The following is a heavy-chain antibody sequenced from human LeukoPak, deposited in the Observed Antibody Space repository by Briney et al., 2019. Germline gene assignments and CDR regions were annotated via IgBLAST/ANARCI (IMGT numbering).Heavy chain of an antibody. D-gene: IGHD3-9*01. V-gene: IGHV1-2*02. Sequence: GASVKVSCKASGYTFTGYYMHWVGQAPGQGLEWMGWINPNSGGTNYAQKFQGRVTMTRDTSISTAYMELSRLRSDDTAVYYCARDYDILTGYYSSDLYFDYWGQGTLVTVSS. CDR1: GYTFTGYY. CDR3: ARDYDILTGYYSSDLYFDY. CDR2: INPNSGGT. J-gene: IGHJ4*02.